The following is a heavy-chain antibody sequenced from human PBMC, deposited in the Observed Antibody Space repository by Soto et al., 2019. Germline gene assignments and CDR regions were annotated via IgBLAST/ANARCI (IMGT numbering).Heavy chain of an antibody. J-gene: IGHJ4*02. CDR3: AKDATYDYVWGSYRIDY. V-gene: IGHV3-23*01. D-gene: IGHD3-16*02. CDR1: GFTFSNYA. Sequence: GGSLRLSCAASGFTFSNYAMAWVRQAPGKGLEWVSAISGRGGSTYYADSVKGRFTISRDNSKNTLYLQMNSLRAEDTAVYYCAKDATYDYVWGSYRIDYWGQGTLVTVSS. CDR2: ISGRGGST.